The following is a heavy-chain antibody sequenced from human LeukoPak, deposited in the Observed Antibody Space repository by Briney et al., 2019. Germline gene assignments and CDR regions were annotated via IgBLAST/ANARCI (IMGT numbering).Heavy chain of an antibody. CDR2: IYYRGST. V-gene: IGHV4-59*08. CDR3: ARGRPVTGRNWFDP. CDR1: GGSISSYY. Sequence: KPSETLSLTCTVSGGSISSYYWNWIRQPPGEGLEWVGYIYYRGSTNYNPSLKSRVTISVDTSKKQFSLKLRSVTAADTAVYYCARGRPVTGRNWFDPWGQGTLVTVSS. D-gene: IGHD6-19*01. J-gene: IGHJ5*02.